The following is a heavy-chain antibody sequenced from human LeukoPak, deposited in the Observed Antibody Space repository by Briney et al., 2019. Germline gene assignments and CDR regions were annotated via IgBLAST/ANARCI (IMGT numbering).Heavy chain of an antibody. CDR3: ARVIVGPSPRGYYYYMDV. V-gene: IGHV4-61*02. Sequence: KPSETLSLTCTVSGGSISSGSYYWSWIRQPAGKGLEWIGRIYTSGSTNYNPSLKSRATISVDTSKNQFSLKLSSVTAADTAVYYCARVIVGPSPRGYYYYMDVWGKGTTVTVSS. CDR2: IYTSGST. J-gene: IGHJ6*03. D-gene: IGHD1-26*01. CDR1: GGSISSGSYY.